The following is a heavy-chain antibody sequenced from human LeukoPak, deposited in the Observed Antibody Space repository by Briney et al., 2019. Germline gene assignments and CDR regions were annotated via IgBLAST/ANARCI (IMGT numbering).Heavy chain of an antibody. Sequence: SETLSLTCAVYGGSFSGYYWSWIRQPPGKGLEWIGEINHSGSTNYNPSLKSRVTISVDTSKNQFSLKLSSVTAADTAEYYCARGLRLPKGSSWNYYYYGMDVWGQGTTVTVSS. J-gene: IGHJ6*02. D-gene: IGHD6-13*01. V-gene: IGHV4-34*01. CDR1: GGSFSGYY. CDR3: ARGLRLPKGSSWNYYYYGMDV. CDR2: INHSGST.